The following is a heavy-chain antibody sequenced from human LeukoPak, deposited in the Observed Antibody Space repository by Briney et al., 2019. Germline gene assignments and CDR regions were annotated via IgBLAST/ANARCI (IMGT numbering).Heavy chain of an antibody. CDR2: IYSGGST. CDR1: GFTFSDYY. CDR3: ARVHYGSGSYLNYYYYYYMDV. J-gene: IGHJ6*03. D-gene: IGHD3-10*01. V-gene: IGHV3-66*01. Sequence: GGSLRLSCAASGFTFSDYYMSWVRQAPGKGLEWVSVIYSGGSTYYADSVKGRFTISRDNSKNTLYLQMNSLRAEDTAVYYCARVHYGSGSYLNYYYYYYMDVWGKGTTVTISS.